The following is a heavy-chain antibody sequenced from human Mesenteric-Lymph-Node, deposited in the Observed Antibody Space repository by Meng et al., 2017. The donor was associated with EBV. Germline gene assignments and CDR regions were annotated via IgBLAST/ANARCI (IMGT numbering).Heavy chain of an antibody. D-gene: IGHD3-10*01. V-gene: IGHV4-34*01. CDR1: GGSFGGYF. Sequence: QVRLQQWGAGLLQPSETLSRTGGVSGGSFGGYFWSWIRQPPGKGLEWIGEINRVGSTNYNPSLKSRLTMSVDTSKNHFSLKLTSVTAADTAVYYCVRCGAVTLVQGGPDHWGQGTLVTASS. J-gene: IGHJ4*02. CDR3: VRCGAVTLVQGGPDH. CDR2: INRVGST.